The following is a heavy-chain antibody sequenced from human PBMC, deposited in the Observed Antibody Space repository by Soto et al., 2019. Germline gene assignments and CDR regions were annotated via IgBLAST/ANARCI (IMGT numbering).Heavy chain of an antibody. D-gene: IGHD2-8*02. J-gene: IGHJ3*01. Sequence: QVQLVESGGDVVQPGRSLRLSCAASGFTFKDCAMHWVRQAPGKGLEWVSIIFNDAGNEYYTESVKGRFTISRDNSKNTLSLQMNSLRDEDTAVYYCAKEKGTGRAPNGAYDVWGRGTRVTVSS. CDR2: IFNDAGNE. V-gene: IGHV3-30-3*02. CDR3: AKEKGTGRAPNGAYDV. CDR1: GFTFKDCA.